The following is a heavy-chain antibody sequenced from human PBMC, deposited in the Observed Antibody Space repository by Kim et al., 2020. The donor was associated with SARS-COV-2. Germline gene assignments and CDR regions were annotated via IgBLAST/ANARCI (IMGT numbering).Heavy chain of an antibody. CDR1: GGSFSGYY. J-gene: IGHJ5*02. CDR3: ARGEWGSGWLNWFDP. V-gene: IGHV4-34*01. Sequence: SETLSLTCAVYGGSFSGYYWSWIRQPPGKGLEWIGEINHSGSTNYNPSLKSRVTISVDTSKNQFSLKLSSVTAADTAVYYCARGEWGSGWLNWFDPWGQGTLVTVSS. CDR2: INHSGST. D-gene: IGHD6-19*01.